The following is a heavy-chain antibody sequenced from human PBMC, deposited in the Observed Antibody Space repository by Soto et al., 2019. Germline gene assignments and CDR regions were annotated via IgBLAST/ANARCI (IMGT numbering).Heavy chain of an antibody. D-gene: IGHD6-19*01. CDR2: ISTSGTT. CDR1: GASISSHF. J-gene: IGHJ5*02. CDR3: AREAGPDRWFDP. Sequence: QVQLQESGPGLVEPSETLSLTCTVSGASISSHFWTWIRQPAGKGLDWIGRISTSGTTNYNPSLKSRVTMSVDTSQNHFSLNLSSVTAADTAVYYCAREAGPDRWFDPWGQGTLVTVSS. V-gene: IGHV4-4*07.